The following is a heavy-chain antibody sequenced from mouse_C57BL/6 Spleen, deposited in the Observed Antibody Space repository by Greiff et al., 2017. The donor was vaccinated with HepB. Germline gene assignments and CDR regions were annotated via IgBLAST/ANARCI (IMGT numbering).Heavy chain of an antibody. Sequence: QVQLQQPGAELVRPGSSVKLSCKASGYTFTSYWMHWVKQRPIQGLEWIGNIDPSDSETHYNQKFKDKATLTVDKSSSTAYMQLSSLTSEDSAVYYCARHYYGAMDYWGQGTSVTVSS. V-gene: IGHV1-52*01. CDR1: GYTFTSYW. CDR3: ARHYYGAMDY. CDR2: IDPSDSET. D-gene: IGHD1-2*01. J-gene: IGHJ4*01.